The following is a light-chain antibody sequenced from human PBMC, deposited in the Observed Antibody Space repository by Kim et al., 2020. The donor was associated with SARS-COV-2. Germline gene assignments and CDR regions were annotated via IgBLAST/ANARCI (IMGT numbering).Light chain of an antibody. CDR2: QDS. CDR1: KLGEKY. V-gene: IGLV3-1*01. CDR3: QAWDSSTADVV. J-gene: IGLJ2*01. Sequence: SYELTQPPSVSVSPGQTASITCSGDKLGEKYACWYQQKPGQSPVLVIYQDSKRPSGIPERFSGSTSGNTATLTISGTQAMDEADYYCQAWDSSTADVVFGGGTQLTVL.